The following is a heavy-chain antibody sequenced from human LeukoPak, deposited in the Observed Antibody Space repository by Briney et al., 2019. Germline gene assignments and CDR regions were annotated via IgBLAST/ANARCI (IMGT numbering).Heavy chain of an antibody. Sequence: GGSLRLSCAASGFTFSSYAMSWVRQAPGKGLEWVSAISGSGGSTYHADSVKGRFTISRDNSKNTLYLQMNSLRAEDTAVYYCAKDSTGYSSSWFDYWGQGTLVTASS. J-gene: IGHJ4*02. D-gene: IGHD6-13*01. CDR1: GFTFSSYA. CDR3: AKDSTGYSSSWFDY. V-gene: IGHV3-23*01. CDR2: ISGSGGST.